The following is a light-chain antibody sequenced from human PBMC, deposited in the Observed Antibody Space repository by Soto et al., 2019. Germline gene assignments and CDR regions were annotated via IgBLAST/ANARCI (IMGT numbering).Light chain of an antibody. V-gene: IGLV1-44*01. J-gene: IGLJ2*01. Sequence: QSALTQPPSASGTPGQRVSISCSGGGSNIGSNPVNWYQQLPGTAPKLLIYASDQRPSGVPDRFSGSKSGTSASLAISGLQSEDETDYYCSAWDDSRNGPVFGGGTKLTVL. CDR1: GSNIGSNP. CDR2: ASD. CDR3: SAWDDSRNGPV.